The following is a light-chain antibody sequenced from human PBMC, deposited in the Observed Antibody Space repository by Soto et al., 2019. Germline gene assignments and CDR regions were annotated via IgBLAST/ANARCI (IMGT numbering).Light chain of an antibody. V-gene: IGLV2-11*01. CDR1: SSDVGGYNY. Sequence: QSALTQPRSVSGSPGQSVTISCTGTSSDVGGYNYVSWYQQYPGKAPKLMIYDVSKRPSGVPDRFSGSKSGNTASLTISGLQAEDEADYYCCSYAGSSSYVFGAGTKLTVL. CDR3: CSYAGSSSYV. CDR2: DVS. J-gene: IGLJ1*01.